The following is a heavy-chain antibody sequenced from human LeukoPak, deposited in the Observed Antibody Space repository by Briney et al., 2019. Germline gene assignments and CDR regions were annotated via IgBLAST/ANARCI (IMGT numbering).Heavy chain of an antibody. J-gene: IGHJ2*01. D-gene: IGHD3-10*01. CDR1: GGSISRGSHY. V-gene: IGHV4-61*02. Sequence: SETLSLTCTVSGGSISRGSHYWSWIRQPAGKDLEWIGRIYTSGATNYNPSLKSRVTISVDTSKNQFSLKLSSVTAADTAVYYCARDRSGRMNWYFDLWGRGTLVTVSS. CDR2: IYTSGAT. CDR3: ARDRSGRMNWYFDL.